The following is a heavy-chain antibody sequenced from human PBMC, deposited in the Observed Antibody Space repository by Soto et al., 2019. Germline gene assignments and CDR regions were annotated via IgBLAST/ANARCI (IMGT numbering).Heavy chain of an antibody. CDR1: GGSISSYY. CDR3: ARHVRYSGFSFDP. Sequence: KPSETLSLTCTVSGGSISSYYWSWIRQPPGKGLEWIGYIYYSGSTNYNPSLKSRVTISVDTSKNQFSLKLSSVTAADTAVYYCARHVRYSGFSFDPWGQGTLVTVSS. J-gene: IGHJ5*02. D-gene: IGHD1-26*01. CDR2: IYYSGST. V-gene: IGHV4-59*08.